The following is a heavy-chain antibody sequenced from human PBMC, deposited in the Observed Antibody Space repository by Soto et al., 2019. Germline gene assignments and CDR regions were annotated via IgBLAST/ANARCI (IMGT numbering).Heavy chain of an antibody. Sequence: QVQLVESGGGLVKPGGSLRLSCAASGFTFSDYYMSWIRQAPGKGLEWVSYISSSSSYTNYADSVKGRCTISRDNANNPLYLQMNSLSAEDPAVYYCARGSGSYNYWGQGTLVTVSS. CDR3: ARGSGSYNY. V-gene: IGHV3-11*05. CDR1: GFTFSDYY. D-gene: IGHD1-26*01. CDR2: ISSSSSYT. J-gene: IGHJ4*02.